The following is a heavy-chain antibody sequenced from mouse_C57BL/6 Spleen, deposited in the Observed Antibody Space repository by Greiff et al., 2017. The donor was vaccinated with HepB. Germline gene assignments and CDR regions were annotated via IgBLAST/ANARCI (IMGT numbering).Heavy chain of an antibody. CDR2: INPSSGYT. J-gene: IGHJ3*01. Sequence: VQLQQSGAELARPGASVKMSCKASGYTFTSYTMHWVKQRPGQGLDWIGYINPSSGYTKYNQKFKDKATLTADKSSSTAYMQLSSLTSEDSAVFYCARDGSSYEWFAYWGQGTLVTVSA. D-gene: IGHD1-1*01. CDR1: GYTFTSYT. V-gene: IGHV1-4*01. CDR3: ARDGSSYEWFAY.